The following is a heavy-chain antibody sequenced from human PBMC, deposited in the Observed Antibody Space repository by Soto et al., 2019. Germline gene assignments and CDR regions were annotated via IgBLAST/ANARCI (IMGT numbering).Heavy chain of an antibody. CDR1: GFTFSSYW. V-gene: IGHV3-7*05. D-gene: IGHD4-17*01. J-gene: IGHJ5*02. CDR2: IKQDGSEK. CDR3: AKAYGDYVWWFDP. Sequence: GGPLRLSFAASGFTFSSYWISWVRQAPGKGLEWVANIKQDGSEKYYVDSVKGRFTISRDNAKNSLYLQMNSLRAEDTAVYYCAKAYGDYVWWFDPWGQGTLVTVSS.